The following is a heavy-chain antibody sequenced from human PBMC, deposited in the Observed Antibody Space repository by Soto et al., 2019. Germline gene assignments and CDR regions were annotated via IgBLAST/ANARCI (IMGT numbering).Heavy chain of an antibody. CDR2: IYSGGDT. CDR3: ARGRAATATYFDN. J-gene: IGHJ4*02. D-gene: IGHD1-26*01. V-gene: IGHV3-66*01. Sequence: GSLRLSCAASGFTVSSNYMSWVRQAPGKGLEWVSVIYSGGDTYSADSVKGRFIISRDNSKNTLFLQMNSLRAEDTAVYYCARGRAATATYFDNWGQGTLVTVSS. CDR1: GFTVSSNY.